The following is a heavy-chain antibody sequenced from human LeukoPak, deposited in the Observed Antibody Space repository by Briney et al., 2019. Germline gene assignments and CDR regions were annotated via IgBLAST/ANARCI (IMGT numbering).Heavy chain of an antibody. J-gene: IGHJ3*02. CDR2: IIPIFGTA. D-gene: IGHD5-24*01. Sequence: SVKVSCKASGYTFTSYAISWVRRAPGQGLEWMGGIIPIFGTANYAQKFQGRVTITADKSTSTAYMELSSLRSEDTAVYYCARDPPLGRDGYNDAFDIWGQGTMVTVSS. CDR3: ARDPPLGRDGYNDAFDI. V-gene: IGHV1-69*06. CDR1: GYTFTSYA.